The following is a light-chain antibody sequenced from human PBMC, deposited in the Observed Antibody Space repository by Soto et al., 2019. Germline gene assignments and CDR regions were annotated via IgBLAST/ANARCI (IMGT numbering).Light chain of an antibody. CDR1: QTVSNNY. Sequence: EIMLTESPGTLTLSPGEMATLSCRASQTVSNNYLAWSQQKPGQAPRLLISGASSRATGIPDSFNGSGSGTDFTLTITRLEPEDFAVYYCQQYGSSPSTFGQGTK. CDR3: QQYGSSPST. V-gene: IGKV3-20*01. CDR2: GAS. J-gene: IGKJ1*01.